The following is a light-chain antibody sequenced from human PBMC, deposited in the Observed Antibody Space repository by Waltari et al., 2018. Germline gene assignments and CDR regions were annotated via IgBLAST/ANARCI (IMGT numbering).Light chain of an antibody. CDR1: STTITNY. J-gene: IGLJ3*02. CDR2: KDY. CDR3: ATWDDSLNGWV. V-gene: IGLV1-47*01. Sequence: QSVLTQPPSASGAPGQEVSISCSGGSTTITNYVFWYQQFPGTAPNLFVYKDYERPAGGPDRFSASKSGTSASLAISGLRSDDEADYYCATWDDSLNGWVFGGGTKLTVL.